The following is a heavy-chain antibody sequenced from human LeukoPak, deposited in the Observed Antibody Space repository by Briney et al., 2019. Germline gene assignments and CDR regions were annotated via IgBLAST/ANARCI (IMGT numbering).Heavy chain of an antibody. CDR3: ARLWFSKADG. D-gene: IGHD3-10*01. CDR2: INHSGST. Sequence: PSETLSLTCAVYGGSFSGYYWSWIRQPPGKGLEWIGEINHSGSTNYNPSLKSRVTISVDTSKNQFSLKLRSVTAADTAVYYCARLWFSKADGWGQGTLVTVYS. J-gene: IGHJ4*02. CDR1: GGSFSGYY. V-gene: IGHV4-34*01.